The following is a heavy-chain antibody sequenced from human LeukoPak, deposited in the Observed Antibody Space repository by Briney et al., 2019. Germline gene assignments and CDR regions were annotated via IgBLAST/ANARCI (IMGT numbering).Heavy chain of an antibody. V-gene: IGHV3-21*01. CDR2: ISSSSSYI. CDR1: RFTFSSYS. J-gene: IGHJ4*02. D-gene: IGHD2-2*01. Sequence: PGGSLRLSCAASRFTFSSYSMNWVRQAPGKGLEWVSSISSSSSYIYYADSVKGRFTISRDNAKNSLYLQMNSLRAEDTAVYYCARDIVVVPAAMIGVFDYWGQGTLVTVSS. CDR3: ARDIVVVPAAMIGVFDY.